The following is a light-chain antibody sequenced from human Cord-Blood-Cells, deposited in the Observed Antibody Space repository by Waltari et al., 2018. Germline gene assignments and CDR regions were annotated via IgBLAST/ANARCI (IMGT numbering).Light chain of an antibody. V-gene: IGLV3-1*01. CDR1: KSGVKY. CDR3: QAWDSSTVV. CDR2: QDR. J-gene: IGLJ2*01. Sequence: SYQLTQPPSVSVSPGQTASITCSGDKSGVKYACWYQQKPGQSPVLVNYQDRKRPSGIPERFSGSNSGNTATLTISGTQAMDEADYSCQAWDSSTVVFGGGTKLTVL.